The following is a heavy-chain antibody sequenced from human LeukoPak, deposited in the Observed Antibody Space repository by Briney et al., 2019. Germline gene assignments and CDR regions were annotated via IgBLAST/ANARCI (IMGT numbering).Heavy chain of an antibody. CDR3: ARGWGSWTSAPQH. J-gene: IGHJ1*01. CDR1: GFTVSSSC. CDR2: IYGDGST. Sequence: GGSLRLSCAASGFTVSSSCMSWVRQAPGKGLEWVTVIYGDGSTHNADSVKGRFTISRDNSKNTLHLQMNSLRVDDTAVYYCARGWGSWTSAPQHWGQGTLVTVSS. D-gene: IGHD3-16*01. V-gene: IGHV3-53*01.